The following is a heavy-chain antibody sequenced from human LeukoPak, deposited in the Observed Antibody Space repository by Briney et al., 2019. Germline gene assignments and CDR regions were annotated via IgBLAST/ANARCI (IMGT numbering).Heavy chain of an antibody. D-gene: IGHD4-11*01. J-gene: IGHJ6*03. CDR1: GFNLSTSY. CDR3: ARGSNYMDV. V-gene: IGHV3-53*01. Sequence: PGGSLRLSCAASGFNLSTSYMSWVRQFPGKGLQWFSVIYSGGNTYHIDSVKGRFTISRDNSKNTLFLQMNSLRAEDTSIYYCARGSNYMDVGRKGTTVTVS. CDR2: IYSGGNT.